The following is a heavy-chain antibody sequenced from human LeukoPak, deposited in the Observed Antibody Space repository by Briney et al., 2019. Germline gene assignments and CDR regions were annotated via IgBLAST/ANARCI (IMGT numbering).Heavy chain of an antibody. CDR2: INPNSGGT. CDR1: GYTFTGYY. J-gene: IGHJ4*02. Sequence: ASVKVSCKASGYTFTGYYMHWVRQAHGQGLEWMGWINPNSGGTNYAQKFQGRVTMTRDTSISTAYMELSRLRSDDTAVYYCARERGYCSGGSCYPRYYFDYWGQGTLVAVSS. V-gene: IGHV1-2*02. D-gene: IGHD2-15*01. CDR3: ARERGYCSGGSCYPRYYFDY.